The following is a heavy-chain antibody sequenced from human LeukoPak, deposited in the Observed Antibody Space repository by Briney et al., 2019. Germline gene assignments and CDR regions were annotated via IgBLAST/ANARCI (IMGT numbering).Heavy chain of an antibody. V-gene: IGHV3-23*01. D-gene: IGHD3-9*01. CDR3: AKRYFGNYYFDF. CDR1: GFTFKNFA. CDR2: IRATSDTT. Sequence: PGRSLRRSCAVSGFTFKNFAMRWVRQPPGKGLEGGSTIRATSDTTLYADSVKGRFTISRDNSRNTLYLQMNSLRAEDTAVYYCAKRYFGNYYFDFWGQGALVTVSS. J-gene: IGHJ4*02.